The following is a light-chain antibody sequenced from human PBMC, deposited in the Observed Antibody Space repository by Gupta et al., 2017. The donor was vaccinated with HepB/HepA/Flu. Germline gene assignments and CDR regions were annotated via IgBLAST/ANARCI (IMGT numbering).Light chain of an antibody. J-gene: IGKJ1*01. V-gene: IGKV1-17*01. CDR1: QGIRNN. CDR2: TAS. Sequence: DIQMTQSPFSLSASVGDRVTITCRASQGIRNNLVWYQQKPAKAPKRLIYTASSFQSGVPSRFIGSVSGTKFTLIISSLQPEDFATYYCLQHNSYPWTFGQGTKVDIK. CDR3: LQHNSYPWT.